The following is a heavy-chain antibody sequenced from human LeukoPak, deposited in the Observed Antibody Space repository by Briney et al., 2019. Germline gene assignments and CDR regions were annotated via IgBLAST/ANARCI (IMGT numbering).Heavy chain of an antibody. D-gene: IGHD5-18*01. V-gene: IGHV4-30-2*01. CDR1: GGSISSGGYY. CDR3: ARHASGYNYGYD. J-gene: IGHJ4*02. Sequence: SQTLSLTCTVSGGSISSGGYYWSWIRQPPGKGLEWIGYIYHSGSTYYNPSLKSRVTISVDRSKNQFSLKLTSVTAADTAVYYCARHASGYNYGYDWGQGTLVTVSS. CDR2: IYHSGST.